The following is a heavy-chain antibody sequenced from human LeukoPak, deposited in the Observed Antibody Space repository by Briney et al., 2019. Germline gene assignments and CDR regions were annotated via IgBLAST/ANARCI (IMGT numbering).Heavy chain of an antibody. J-gene: IGHJ4*02. CDR3: AKSPQPWEPTLFDY. Sequence: GGSLRLSCAASGFTFSDYYMSWIRQAPGKGLEWVSYISSSGSTIYYADSVKGRFTISRDNAKNSLYLQMNSLRAEDTAVYYCAKSPQPWEPTLFDYWGQGTLVTVSS. D-gene: IGHD1-26*01. CDR1: GFTFSDYY. CDR2: ISSSGSTI. V-gene: IGHV3-11*01.